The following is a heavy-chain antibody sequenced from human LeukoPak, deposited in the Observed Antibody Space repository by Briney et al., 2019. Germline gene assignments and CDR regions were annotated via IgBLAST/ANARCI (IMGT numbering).Heavy chain of an antibody. CDR3: ARDYYDSSGYSGYYFDY. Sequence: SETLSLTCTVSGGSISSYYWGWIRQPPGKGLEWIGSMYHSGSTFYNPSFKSRVTISVDTSKNHLSLKLSSVTAADTAVYYCARDYYDSSGYSGYYFDYWGQGTLVTVSS. D-gene: IGHD3-22*01. V-gene: IGHV4-38-2*02. CDR1: GGSISSYY. J-gene: IGHJ4*02. CDR2: MYHSGST.